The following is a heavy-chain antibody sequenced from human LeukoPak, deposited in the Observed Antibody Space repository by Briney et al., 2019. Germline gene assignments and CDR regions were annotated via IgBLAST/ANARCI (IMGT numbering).Heavy chain of an antibody. CDR2: IWYDGSNK. D-gene: IGHD3-10*01. V-gene: IGHV3-33*06. Sequence: GGSLRLSCAASGFTFSSYGMHWVRQAPGKGLEWVAVIWYDGSNKYYADYVKGRFTISRDNSKNTLYLQMNSLRAEDTAVYYCAKDLSGEYYFDYWGQGTLVTVSS. CDR1: GFTFSSYG. CDR3: AKDLSGEYYFDY. J-gene: IGHJ4*02.